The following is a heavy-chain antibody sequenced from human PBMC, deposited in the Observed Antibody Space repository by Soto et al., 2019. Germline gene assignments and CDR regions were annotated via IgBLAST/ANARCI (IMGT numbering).Heavy chain of an antibody. CDR3: ARGLGFWHPQPGYNYYGMDV. Sequence: PGGSLRLSCAASGFTFSTYWMTWVRQAPEKGLEWVANIKQDESEKYYVDSVKGRFTISRDNAKNSLYLQMNSLRADDTAVYYCARGLGFWHPQPGYNYYGMDVWGQGTTVTVSS. J-gene: IGHJ6*02. D-gene: IGHD2-15*01. CDR2: IKQDESEK. V-gene: IGHV3-7*03. CDR1: GFTFSTYW.